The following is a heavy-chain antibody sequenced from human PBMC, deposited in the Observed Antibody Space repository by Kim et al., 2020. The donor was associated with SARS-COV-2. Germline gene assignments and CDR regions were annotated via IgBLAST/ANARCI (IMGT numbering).Heavy chain of an antibody. CDR3: TRSPEYSGYDFDY. J-gene: IGHJ4*02. D-gene: IGHD5-12*01. CDR1: GFTFGDYA. V-gene: IGHV3-49*03. Sequence: GGSLRLSCTASGFTFGDYAMSWFRQAPGKGLEWVGFIRSKAYGGTTEYAASVKGRFTISRDDSKSIAYLQMNSLKTEDTAVYYCTRSPEYSGYDFDYWGQGPLDTVSS. CDR2: IRSKAYGGTT.